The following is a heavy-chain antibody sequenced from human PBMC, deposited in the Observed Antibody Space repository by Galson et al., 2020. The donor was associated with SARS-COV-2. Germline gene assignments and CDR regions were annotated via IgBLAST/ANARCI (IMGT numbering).Heavy chain of an antibody. CDR1: GDSITSGGYY. D-gene: IGHD3-22*01. Sequence: SETLSLTCTVSGDSITSGGYYWNWIRQHPGKGLEWIGYIYYSGSTYYNPSLKSRVTISVDTSKNQFSLKLSSVTAADTALYYCARSYYGEYVFDIWGQGTMVTVSS. CDR3: ARSYYGEYVFDI. J-gene: IGHJ3*02. CDR2: IYYSGST. V-gene: IGHV4-31*03.